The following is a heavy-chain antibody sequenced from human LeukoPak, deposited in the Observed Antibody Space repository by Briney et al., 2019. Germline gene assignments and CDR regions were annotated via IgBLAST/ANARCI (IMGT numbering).Heavy chain of an antibody. D-gene: IGHD5-12*01. J-gene: IGHJ4*02. CDR1: GLTFSSYA. CDR2: ISGSGGST. Sequence: GGSLRLSCAASGLTFSSYAMSWVRQAPGKGLEWVSAISGSGGSTYYADSVKGRFTISRDNSKNTLYLQMNSLRAEDTAVYYCAKDEGYSGYDSPFDYWGQGTLVTVSS. CDR3: AKDEGYSGYDSPFDY. V-gene: IGHV3-23*01.